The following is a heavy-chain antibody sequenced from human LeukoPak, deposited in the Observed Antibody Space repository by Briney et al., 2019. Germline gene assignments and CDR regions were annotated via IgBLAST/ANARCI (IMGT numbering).Heavy chain of an antibody. Sequence: GGSLSLSCAASGFTFSSYAMSWVRQAPGKGLEWVSAISDRGDNTYYADSVKGRFTISRDNSKNTLYLQMSSLRAEDTAIYYCAKDWSCDYWGQGTLVTVSS. CDR2: ISDRGDNT. D-gene: IGHD1-26*01. V-gene: IGHV3-23*01. CDR1: GFTFSSYA. CDR3: AKDWSCDY. J-gene: IGHJ4*02.